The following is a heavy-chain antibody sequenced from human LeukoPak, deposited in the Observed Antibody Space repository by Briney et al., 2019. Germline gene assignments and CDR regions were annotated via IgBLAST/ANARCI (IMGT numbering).Heavy chain of an antibody. Sequence: PSETLSLTCAVYGGSFSGYYWSWIRQPPGKGLEWIGEINHSGSTNYNPSLKSRVTISVDTSKNQFSLKLSSVTAADTAVYYCARAFPAARPPHVDYLGHGTIVTGSS. J-gene: IGHJ4*01. CDR1: GGSFSGYY. V-gene: IGHV4-34*01. CDR2: INHSGST. D-gene: IGHD6-6*01. CDR3: ARAFPAARPPHVDY.